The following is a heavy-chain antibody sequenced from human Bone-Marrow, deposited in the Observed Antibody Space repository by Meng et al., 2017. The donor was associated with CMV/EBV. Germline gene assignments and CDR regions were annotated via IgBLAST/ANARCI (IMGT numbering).Heavy chain of an antibody. CDR3: ARDVGKYCSSTSCFEFDY. Sequence: GESLKISCAASGFTFSSYGMHWVRQAPGKGLEWVAFIRYDGSNKYYADSVKGRFTISRDNSKNTLYLQMNSLRAEDTAVYYCARDVGKYCSSTSCFEFDYWGQGTLVTVSS. CDR1: GFTFSSYG. D-gene: IGHD2-2*01. CDR2: IRYDGSNK. J-gene: IGHJ4*02. V-gene: IGHV3-30*02.